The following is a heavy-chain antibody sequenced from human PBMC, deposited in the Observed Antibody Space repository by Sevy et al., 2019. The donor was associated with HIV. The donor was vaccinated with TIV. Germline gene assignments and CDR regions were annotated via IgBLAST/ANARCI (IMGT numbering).Heavy chain of an antibody. D-gene: IGHD6-13*01. V-gene: IGHV3-53*01. Sequence: GGSLRLSCAASGFTVSSNYMSWVRQAPGKGLEWVSVIYSGGSTYYADSVKGRFTISRDNSKNTLYLQMNSLRAEDTAVYYCAKDRGSSSWRMGDVFDIWGQGTMVTVSS. J-gene: IGHJ3*02. CDR2: IYSGGST. CDR1: GFTVSSNY. CDR3: AKDRGSSSWRMGDVFDI.